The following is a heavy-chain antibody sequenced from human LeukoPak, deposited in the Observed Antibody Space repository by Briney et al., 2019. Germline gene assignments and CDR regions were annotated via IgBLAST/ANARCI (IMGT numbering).Heavy chain of an antibody. CDR1: GFTFSNYW. J-gene: IGHJ4*02. Sequence: PGGSLRLSCAASGFTFSNYWMNWVRQAPGKGLEWVANIKQDGSEKYYVDSVKGRFTISRDNAKNSLYLQMNSLRAEDTAVYYCARGLRWGILTDYWGQGTLVTVSS. D-gene: IGHD4-23*01. CDR3: ARGLRWGILTDY. V-gene: IGHV3-7*03. CDR2: IKQDGSEK.